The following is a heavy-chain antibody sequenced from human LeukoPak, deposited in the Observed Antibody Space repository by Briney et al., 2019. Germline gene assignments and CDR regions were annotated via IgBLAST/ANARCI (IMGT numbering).Heavy chain of an antibody. J-gene: IGHJ6*03. D-gene: IGHD3-10*01. V-gene: IGHV3-23*01. CDR2: ISASGGST. CDR3: AKVMKGSERLTMVRGVIIKTAGLYYMDV. Sequence: GGSLRLSXAASGFTLRSYAMSWIRQAPGKGLEWVSSISASGGSTNYADSVKGRFTISRDNSKNTVYLQMNSLRAEDTAVYYCAKVMKGSERLTMVRGVIIKTAGLYYMDVWGKGTTVTVSS. CDR1: GFTLRSYA.